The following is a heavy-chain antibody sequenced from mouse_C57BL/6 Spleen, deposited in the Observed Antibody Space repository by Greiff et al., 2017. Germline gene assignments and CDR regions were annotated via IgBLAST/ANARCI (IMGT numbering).Heavy chain of an antibody. CDR3: ARHEAPNYYGSIPYYFDY. CDR2: FYPGSGSI. D-gene: IGHD1-1*01. J-gene: IGHJ2*01. V-gene: IGHV1-62-2*01. CDR1: GYTFTEYT. Sequence: VKLQESGAELVKPGASVKLSCKASGYTFTEYTIHWVKQRSGQGLEWIGWFYPGSGSIKYNEKFKDKATLTADKSSSTVYMELSRLTSEDSAVYFCARHEAPNYYGSIPYYFDYWGQGTTLTVSS.